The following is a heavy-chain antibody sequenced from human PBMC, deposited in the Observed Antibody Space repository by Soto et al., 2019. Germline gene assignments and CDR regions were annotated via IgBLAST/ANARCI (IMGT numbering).Heavy chain of an antibody. J-gene: IGHJ6*02. CDR3: TRYGGYDFHDYYGMDV. Sequence: GGSLRLSCTASGFTFGDYAMSWFRQAPGKGLEWVGFIRSKAYGGTTEYAASVKGRFTISRDDSKSIAYLQMNSLKTEDTAVYYCTRYGGYDFHDYYGMDVWGQGTTVTVSS. CDR2: IRSKAYGGTT. V-gene: IGHV3-49*03. CDR1: GFTFGDYA. D-gene: IGHD5-12*01.